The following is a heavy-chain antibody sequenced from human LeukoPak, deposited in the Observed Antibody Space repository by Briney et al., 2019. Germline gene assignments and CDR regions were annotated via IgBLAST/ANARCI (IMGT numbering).Heavy chain of an antibody. CDR1: GFTFDDYG. V-gene: IGHV3-20*01. D-gene: IGHD4-17*01. Sequence: GGSLRLSCAASGFTFDDYGMSWVRQAPGKGLEWVSGINWNAGSTGYADSAKGRFTISRDNAKNSLYLQMNSLRVEDTALYHCARGNYGDSDPRAFDIWGQGTMVTVSS. CDR2: INWNAGST. CDR3: ARGNYGDSDPRAFDI. J-gene: IGHJ3*02.